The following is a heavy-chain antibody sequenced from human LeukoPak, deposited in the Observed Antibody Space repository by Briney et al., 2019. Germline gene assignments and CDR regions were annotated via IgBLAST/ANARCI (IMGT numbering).Heavy chain of an antibody. CDR1: GFTFSSYG. Sequence: PGGSLRLSCAASGFTFSSYGMPWVRQSPGKGLEWVAFIPYDGGNKYYADSVKGRFTISRDNSKNTVYLQMNSLRVEDTAVYYCAKDYDYGDYATDYWGQGTLVTVSS. CDR2: IPYDGGNK. CDR3: AKDYDYGDYATDY. D-gene: IGHD4-17*01. V-gene: IGHV3-30*02. J-gene: IGHJ4*02.